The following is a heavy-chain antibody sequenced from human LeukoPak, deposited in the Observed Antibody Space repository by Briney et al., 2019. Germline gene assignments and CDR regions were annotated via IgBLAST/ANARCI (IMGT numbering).Heavy chain of an antibody. D-gene: IGHD2-15*01. V-gene: IGHV3-7*05. Sequence: SGGSLRLSCAASGFTFSGFAMTWVRQAPGRGLEWVANIKQDGSGKYYADSVKGRFTISRDNAKNSLYLQMNSLRAEDTAVYYCARNLLLEYWGQGTLVTVSS. CDR2: IKQDGSGK. J-gene: IGHJ4*02. CDR3: ARNLLLEY. CDR1: GFTFSGFA.